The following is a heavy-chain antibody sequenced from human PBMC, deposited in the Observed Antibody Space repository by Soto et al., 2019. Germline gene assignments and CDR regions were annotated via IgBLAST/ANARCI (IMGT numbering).Heavy chain of an antibody. CDR2: ISPDGSST. CDR1: GFIFSSYW. Sequence: EVQLVESGGGLVQPGGSLRLSCAASGFIFSSYWMHWVRQVPGKGLVWVSRISPDGSSTGYADSVKGRFTMSRDNAKNTLYLQMNSLRVEDTAVYYCARRYSGYDLGYWGQGTLVTVSS. V-gene: IGHV3-74*01. CDR3: ARRYSGYDLGY. D-gene: IGHD5-12*01. J-gene: IGHJ4*02.